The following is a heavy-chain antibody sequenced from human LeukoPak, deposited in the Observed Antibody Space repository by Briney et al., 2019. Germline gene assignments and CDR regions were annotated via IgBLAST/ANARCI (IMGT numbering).Heavy chain of an antibody. CDR2: INPNSGGT. D-gene: IGHD1-26*01. CDR3: ASALIVGALKGFDY. Sequence: ASVKVSCKASGYTFTGYFMHWVRQAPGQGLEWMGWINPNSGGTNYAQKFQGRVTMTRDTSISTAYMELSRLRSDDTAVYYCASALIVGALKGFDYWRQGTLVTVSP. CDR1: GYTFTGYF. V-gene: IGHV1-2*02. J-gene: IGHJ4*02.